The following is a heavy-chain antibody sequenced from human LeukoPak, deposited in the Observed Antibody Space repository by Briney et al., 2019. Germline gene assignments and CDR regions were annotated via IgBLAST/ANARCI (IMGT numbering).Heavy chain of an antibody. CDR2: IYYSGST. CDR1: GGSISSYY. Sequence: SETLSLTCTVSGGSISSYYWSWIRQPPGKGLEWIGYIYYSGSTNYNPSLKSRVTISVDTPKNQFSLKLSSVTAADTAVYYCARAFYDFWSGTNWFDPWGQGTLVTVSS. D-gene: IGHD3-3*01. V-gene: IGHV4-59*01. J-gene: IGHJ5*02. CDR3: ARAFYDFWSGTNWFDP.